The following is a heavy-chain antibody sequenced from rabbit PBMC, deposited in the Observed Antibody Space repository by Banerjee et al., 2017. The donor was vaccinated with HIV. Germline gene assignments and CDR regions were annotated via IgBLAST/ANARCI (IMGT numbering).Heavy chain of an antibody. D-gene: IGHD4-1*01. CDR3: ARDLSSSGWSDFAL. CDR2: ISTSSGYT. V-gene: IGHV1S40*01. CDR1: GFSFSSGYW. J-gene: IGHJ4*01. Sequence: QSLEESGGDLVEPGASLTLTCTASGFSFSSGYWMCWVRQAPGKGLEWIACISTSSGYTYYASWAKGRFTISKASSTTVTLQMTSLTAADTATYFCARDLSSSGWSDFALWGPGTLVTVS.